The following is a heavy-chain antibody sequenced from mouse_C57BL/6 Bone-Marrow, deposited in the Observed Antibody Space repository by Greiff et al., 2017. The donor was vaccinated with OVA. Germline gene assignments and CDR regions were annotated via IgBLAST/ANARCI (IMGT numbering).Heavy chain of an antibody. Sequence: EVKLVESGGGLVKPGGSLKLSCAASGFTFSDYGMHWVRQAPEKGLEWVAYISSGSSTIYYADTVKGRFTISRDNAKNTLFLQMTSLRSEDTAMYYCAMNYYGSSSYWYFDVWGTGTTVTVSS. CDR2: ISSGSSTI. V-gene: IGHV5-17*01. D-gene: IGHD1-1*01. CDR1: GFTFSDYG. J-gene: IGHJ1*03. CDR3: AMNYYGSSSYWYFDV.